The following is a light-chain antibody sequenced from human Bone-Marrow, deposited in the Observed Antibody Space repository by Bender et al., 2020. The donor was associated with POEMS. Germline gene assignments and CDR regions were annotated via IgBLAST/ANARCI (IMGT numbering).Light chain of an antibody. CDR1: SNDVGNYNV. Sequence: QSALTQPASVSGSPGQSITISCTGTSNDVGNYNVVSWYQQHPGKAPQLIIYDVSNRPSGISVRFSGSKSANTASLTISGLQAEDEADYYCCSYAGINTFVLFGGGTKLTVL. V-gene: IGLV2-23*02. CDR2: DVS. CDR3: CSYAGINTFVL. J-gene: IGLJ2*01.